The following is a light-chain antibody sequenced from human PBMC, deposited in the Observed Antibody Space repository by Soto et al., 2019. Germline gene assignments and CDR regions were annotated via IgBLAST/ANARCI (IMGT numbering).Light chain of an antibody. Sequence: EIVLTQSPGTLSLSPGERATLSCRASQSVASNYLAWYQQKPGQTPRLLIYGASSRATDIPDRFSGSGSGTDVTITISSLEPEDFAVYDCQQYGISPPYTFGQGTKLEIK. CDR3: QQYGISPPYT. CDR1: QSVASNY. CDR2: GAS. V-gene: IGKV3-20*01. J-gene: IGKJ2*01.